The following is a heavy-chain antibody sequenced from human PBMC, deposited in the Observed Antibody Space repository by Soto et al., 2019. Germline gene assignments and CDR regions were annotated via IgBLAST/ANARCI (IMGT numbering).Heavy chain of an antibody. J-gene: IGHJ4*02. D-gene: IGHD6-13*01. CDR2: LDKSGGSA. Sequence: WGSLLLSCTSSVFTFSSYDMNWVRQAPGKGLEWVSTLDKSGGSAFYADSVNGRFTISRDNSRNTLYLQMHSLRAEDTAFYYCAKDRIGQLAKFDYWGQGTMVTVSS. V-gene: IGHV3-23*05. CDR3: AKDRIGQLAKFDY. CDR1: VFTFSSYD.